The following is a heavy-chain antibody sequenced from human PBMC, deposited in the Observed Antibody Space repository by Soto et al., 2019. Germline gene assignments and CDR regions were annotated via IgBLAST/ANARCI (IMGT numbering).Heavy chain of an antibody. D-gene: IGHD6-19*01. V-gene: IGHV1-2*02. CDR3: ARDASAVLALDS. CDR1: GYTFTAYS. J-gene: IGHJ1*01. CDR2: FNPNSGDT. Sequence: GASVKLSCKASGYTFTAYSMHWVRQAPGQGLEWIAWFNPNSGDTVYAEKFQGRVTLTRDTSISTAYMELSSLRSDDTALYYCARDASAVLALDSRAQRSLVTVSA.